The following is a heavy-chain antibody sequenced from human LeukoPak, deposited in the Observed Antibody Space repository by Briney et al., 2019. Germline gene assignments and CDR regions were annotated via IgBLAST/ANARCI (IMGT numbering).Heavy chain of an antibody. CDR2: IYYSGST. Sequence: SETLSLTCTVSGGSISSSSYYWSWIRQPPGKGLEWIGYIYYSGSTNYNPSLKSRVTISVDTSKNQFSLKLSSVTAADTAVYYCARGYSSSWYLIGDFDYWGQGTLVTVSS. D-gene: IGHD6-13*01. CDR3: ARGYSSSWYLIGDFDY. J-gene: IGHJ4*02. CDR1: GGSISSSSYY. V-gene: IGHV4-61*01.